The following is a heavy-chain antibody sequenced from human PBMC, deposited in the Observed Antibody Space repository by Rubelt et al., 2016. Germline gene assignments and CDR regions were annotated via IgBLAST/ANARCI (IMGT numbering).Heavy chain of an antibody. CDR3: AREGANYDILTGYYTTAVDY. J-gene: IGHJ4*02. V-gene: IGHV4-34*01. CDR1: GGSFSGYY. D-gene: IGHD3-9*01. CDR2: INHSGST. Sequence: QVQLQQWGAGLLKPSETLSLTCAVYGGSFSGYYWSWIRQPPGKGLEWIGEINHSGSTNYNPSLKSRVTISVDTSKNQFSLKLSSVTAADTAVYYCAREGANYDILTGYYTTAVDYWGQGTLVTVSS.